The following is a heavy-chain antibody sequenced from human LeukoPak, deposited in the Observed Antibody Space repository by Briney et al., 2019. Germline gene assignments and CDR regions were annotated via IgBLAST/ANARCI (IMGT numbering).Heavy chain of an antibody. V-gene: IGHV3-72*01. D-gene: IGHD3-10*01. Sequence: GGSLRLSCAASGFTFSVHYMDWVRQAPGKGLEWVGRSRNKANSHTTEYAASVKGTFTISRDESKNSLDLQMNSLKTEDTALYYCARSLASGSGTYLFDYWGQGTLVTVSS. CDR2: SRNKANSHTT. J-gene: IGHJ4*02. CDR3: ARSLASGSGTYLFDY. CDR1: GFTFSVHY.